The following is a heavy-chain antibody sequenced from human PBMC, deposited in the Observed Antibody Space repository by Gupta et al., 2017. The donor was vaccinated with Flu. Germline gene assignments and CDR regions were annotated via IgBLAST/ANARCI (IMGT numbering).Heavy chain of an antibody. Sequence: EVQLLESGGGLVQPGGSLRLSCAASGFTFSSYAMSWVRPAPGKGLEWVSAISGSGGSTYYADSVKGRFTISRDNSKNTLYLQMNSLRAEDTAVYYCAKEYYCSGGSCYYSYFDYWGQGTLVTVSS. J-gene: IGHJ4*02. V-gene: IGHV3-23*01. CDR2: ISGSGGST. CDR3: AKEYYCSGGSCYYSYFDY. CDR1: GFTFSSYA. D-gene: IGHD2-15*01.